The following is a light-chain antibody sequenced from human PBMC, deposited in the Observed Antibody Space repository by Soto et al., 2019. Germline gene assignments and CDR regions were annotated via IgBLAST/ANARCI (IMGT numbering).Light chain of an antibody. J-gene: IGKJ2*01. CDR2: GSS. V-gene: IGKV3-15*01. CDR3: QQYNKWPPYT. Sequence: ELVITQSPATLSVSPGERVTLSCRASQSVSNNLAWYQQKPGQAPRLLIYGSSTRATGIPARFSGSGSGTEFTLTISSLQSEDFAVYYCQQYNKWPPYTFGQGTKVDIK. CDR1: QSVSNN.